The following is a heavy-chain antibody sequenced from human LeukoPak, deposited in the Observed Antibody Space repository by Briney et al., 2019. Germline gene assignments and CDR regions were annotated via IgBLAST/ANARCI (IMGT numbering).Heavy chain of an antibody. J-gene: IGHJ4*02. CDR2: INPNSGGT. Sequence: ASVKVSCKASGYTFTGYYMHWVRQAPGQGLEWMGWINPNSGGTNYAQKFQGRVTMTGDTSISTAYMELSRLRSDDTAVYYCARVGDIVVVVAATQDYYFDYWGQGTLVTVSS. CDR3: ARVGDIVVVVAATQDYYFDY. D-gene: IGHD2-15*01. CDR1: GYTFTGYY. V-gene: IGHV1-2*02.